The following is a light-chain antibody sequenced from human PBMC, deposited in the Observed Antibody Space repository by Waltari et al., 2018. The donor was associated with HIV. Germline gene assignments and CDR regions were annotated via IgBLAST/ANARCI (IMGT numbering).Light chain of an antibody. CDR3: AARDDSLNVWV. CDR2: SNN. V-gene: IGLV1-44*01. J-gene: IGLJ3*02. CDR1: TSNVGSNP. Sequence: QSFLTQPPSASGTPGTRVVISCSGNTSNVGSNPVNWYRQVPGTAPKLLMFSNNQRPSGVTDRFSGSKSGTSASLAIKGLQSEDEADYYCAARDDSLNVWVFGGGTKLTVL.